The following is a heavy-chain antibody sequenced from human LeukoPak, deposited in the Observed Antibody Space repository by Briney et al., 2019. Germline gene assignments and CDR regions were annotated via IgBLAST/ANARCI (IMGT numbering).Heavy chain of an antibody. J-gene: IGHJ4*02. D-gene: IGHD2-2*01. CDR2: INPNSGGT. CDR3: ARGGYCSSTSCHPIFDY. Sequence: SVKVSCKASGYTFTGYYMHLLLQAPGQGLEWMGWINPNSGGTNYAQKLQGRVTMTRDTSISTAYMELSRLRFDDTAVDYCARGGYCSSTSCHPIFDYWGQGTLVTVSS. V-gene: IGHV1-2*02. CDR1: GYTFTGYY.